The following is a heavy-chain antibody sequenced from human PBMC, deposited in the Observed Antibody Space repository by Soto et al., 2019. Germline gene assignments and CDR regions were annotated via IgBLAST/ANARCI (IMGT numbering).Heavy chain of an antibody. CDR1: GGTFSSYA. D-gene: IGHD2-2*01. J-gene: IGHJ6*02. Sequence: QVQLVQSGAAVKKPGSSVKVSCKASGGTFSSYAISWVRQAPGQGLEWMGGIIPILGTANYAQKFQGRVTITADESTSTAYMERSSLRTEDTAVYYCARETLGYGSSTSCYVDYSSYVNYYYYGMDVWGQGTTVVVSS. CDR3: ARETLGYGSSTSCYVDYSSYVNYYYYGMDV. CDR2: IIPILGTA. V-gene: IGHV1-69*01.